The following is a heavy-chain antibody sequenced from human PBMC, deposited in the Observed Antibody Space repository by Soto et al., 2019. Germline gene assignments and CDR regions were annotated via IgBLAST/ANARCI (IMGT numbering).Heavy chain of an antibody. Sequence: PSPTLSLTCAISGDSVSSNSAAWNWIRQSPSRGLEWLGRTYYRSKWYNDYAVSVKSQITINPDTSKNQFSLQLNSVTPEDTAVYYCARGPRYCSGGSCYSLYWFDPWGQGTLVTVSS. J-gene: IGHJ5*02. CDR3: ARGPRYCSGGSCYSLYWFDP. CDR2: TYYRSKWYN. V-gene: IGHV6-1*01. CDR1: GDSVSSNSAA. D-gene: IGHD2-15*01.